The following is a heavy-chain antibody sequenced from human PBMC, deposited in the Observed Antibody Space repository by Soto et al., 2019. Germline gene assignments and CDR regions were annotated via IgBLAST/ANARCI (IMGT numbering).Heavy chain of an antibody. D-gene: IGHD1-7*01. CDR3: ARQTRTTYEKLYYYYYYMDV. CDR2: IYWDDDK. CDR1: GFSLSTSGVG. Sequence: QITLKESGPPLVKPTQTLTLTCTFSGFSLSTSGVGVGWISQPPGKALEWLPLIYWDDDKRYSPSLKNRLTITKDTSKNHVVLTITTMDPVDTATYYCARQTRTTYEKLYYYYYYMDVGGKGTTVTVAS. J-gene: IGHJ6*03. V-gene: IGHV2-5*02.